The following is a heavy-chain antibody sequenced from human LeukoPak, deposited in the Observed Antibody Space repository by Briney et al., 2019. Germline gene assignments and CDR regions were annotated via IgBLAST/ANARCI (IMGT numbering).Heavy chain of an antibody. Sequence: SETLSLTCTVSGGSVSSGSYYWSWIRQPPGKGLEWIGYIYYSGSTNYNPSLKSRVTISVDTSKNQFSLKLSSVTAADTAVYYCARVSYTNQYYSDYWGQGTLVTVSS. V-gene: IGHV4-61*01. J-gene: IGHJ4*02. D-gene: IGHD1-26*01. CDR2: IYYSGST. CDR3: ARVSYTNQYYSDY. CDR1: GGSVSSGSYY.